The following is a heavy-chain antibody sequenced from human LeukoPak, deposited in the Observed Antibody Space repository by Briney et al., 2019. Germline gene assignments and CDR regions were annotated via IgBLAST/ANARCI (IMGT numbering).Heavy chain of an antibody. V-gene: IGHV3-30-3*01. CDR2: ISYDGSNE. Sequence: GGSLRLSCAASGFTFSSYAMHWVRQAPGKGLEWVAVISYDGSNEYYADSVKGRFTISRDNSKNTLYLQMNSLRAEDTAVYYCAREGYFDYWGQGTLVTVSS. CDR3: AREGYFDY. J-gene: IGHJ4*02. CDR1: GFTFSSYA.